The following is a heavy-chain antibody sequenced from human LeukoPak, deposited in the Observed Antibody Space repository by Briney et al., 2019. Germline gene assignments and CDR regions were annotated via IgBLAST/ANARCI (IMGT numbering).Heavy chain of an antibody. CDR3: TRDPYYDSSGYYY. V-gene: IGHV3-49*04. Sequence: PGGSLRLSCTASGFTFGDYAMSWVRQAPGKGLEWVGFIRSKAYGGTTEYAASVKGRFTISRDDSKSIAYLRMNSLKTEDTAVYYCTRDPYYDSSGYYYWGQGTLVTVSS. CDR2: IRSKAYGGTT. D-gene: IGHD3-22*01. CDR1: GFTFGDYA. J-gene: IGHJ4*02.